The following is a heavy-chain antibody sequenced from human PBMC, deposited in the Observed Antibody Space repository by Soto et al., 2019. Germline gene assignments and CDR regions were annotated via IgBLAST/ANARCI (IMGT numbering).Heavy chain of an antibody. Sequence: QVQLQQWGAGLLKPSGTLSLTCAVYGGSFSDYYWSWIRQPPGKGLEWIGEINHSGSTIYNPSLKSRVTMSVDTSKIQFSLNLTSVTAADTAVYYCARGGCSGGSCYRPFFSDWGQGTLVTVSS. J-gene: IGHJ4*02. D-gene: IGHD2-15*01. CDR1: GGSFSDYY. CDR3: ARGGCSGGSCYRPFFSD. CDR2: INHSGST. V-gene: IGHV4-34*02.